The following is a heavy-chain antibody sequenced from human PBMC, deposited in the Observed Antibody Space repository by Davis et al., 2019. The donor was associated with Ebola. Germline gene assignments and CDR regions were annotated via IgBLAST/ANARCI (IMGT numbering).Heavy chain of an antibody. J-gene: IGHJ4*02. D-gene: IGHD3-22*01. V-gene: IGHV4-59*01. CDR2: IHYSGST. Sequence: MPSETLSLTCTVSGGSINSYHWSWIRQPPGKGLEWLGYIHYSGSTYYNPSLKSRVTISVDTSKNQFSLKLSSVTAADTAVYYCARGHSSGYYQDYFDYWGQGTLVTVSS. CDR1: GGSINSYH. CDR3: ARGHSSGYYQDYFDY.